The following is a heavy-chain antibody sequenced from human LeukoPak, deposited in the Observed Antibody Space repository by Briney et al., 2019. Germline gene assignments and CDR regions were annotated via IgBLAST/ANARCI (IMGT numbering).Heavy chain of an antibody. CDR1: GFTFSSYA. J-gene: IGHJ4*02. D-gene: IGHD1-26*01. Sequence: GGSLRLSCAASGFTFSSYAMSWVRQAPEKGLEWVSTISGSGGGTYYADSVKGRFTISRDDSKNTLYLQMNSLRAEDTAVYYCAKDLGRYRNNYFDYWGQGSLVTVSS. V-gene: IGHV3-23*01. CDR3: AKDLGRYRNNYFDY. CDR2: ISGSGGGT.